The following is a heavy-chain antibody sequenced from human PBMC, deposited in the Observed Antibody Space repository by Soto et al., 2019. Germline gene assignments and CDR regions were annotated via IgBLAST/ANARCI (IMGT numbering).Heavy chain of an antibody. J-gene: IGHJ4*02. Sequence: QVQLQESGPGLVKPSETLSLTCTVSGGSISSYYWSWIRQPPGKGLEWIGYIYHRGTTNYSPSLTSRVTISADMSKNQFSLKLSSVTAADTAVYYCARAIRRGGGFDYWGQGTLVNVSS. CDR1: GGSISSYY. D-gene: IGHD3-10*01. CDR2: IYHRGTT. V-gene: IGHV4-59*01. CDR3: ARAIRRGGGFDY.